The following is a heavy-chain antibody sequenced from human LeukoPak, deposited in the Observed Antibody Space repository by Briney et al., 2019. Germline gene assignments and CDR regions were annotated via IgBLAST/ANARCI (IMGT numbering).Heavy chain of an antibody. CDR2: ISSSGSTI. Sequence: GGSLRLSCAASGFTFSDYYMSWTRQAPGKGLEWVSYISSSGSTIYYADSVKGRFTISRDNAKNSLYLQMNSLRAEDTAVYYCARDRWNERTSYFDYWGQGTLVTVSS. V-gene: IGHV3-11*01. CDR1: GFTFSDYY. D-gene: IGHD1-1*01. CDR3: ARDRWNERTSYFDY. J-gene: IGHJ4*02.